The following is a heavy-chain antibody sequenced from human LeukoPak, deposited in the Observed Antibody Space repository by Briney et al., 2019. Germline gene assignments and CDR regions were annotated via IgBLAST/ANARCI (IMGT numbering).Heavy chain of an antibody. D-gene: IGHD6-19*01. Sequence: GGSLRLSCAASGFTFSSYGMHWVRQAPGKGLEWVAVIWYDGSNKYYADSVKGRFTISRDNSKNTLYLQMNSRRAEDTAVYYCAKGQARPVAGTTLPFDPWGQGTLVTVSS. CDR3: AKGQARPVAGTTLPFDP. CDR2: IWYDGSNK. CDR1: GFTFSSYG. J-gene: IGHJ5*02. V-gene: IGHV3-33*06.